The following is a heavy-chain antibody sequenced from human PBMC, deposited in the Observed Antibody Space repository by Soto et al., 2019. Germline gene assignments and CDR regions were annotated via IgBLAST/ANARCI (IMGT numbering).Heavy chain of an antibody. CDR1: GYSFTSYW. V-gene: IGHV5-51*01. Sequence: GESLKISCKDSGYSFTSYWIGWVCQMPGKGLEWMGIIYPGDSDTRYSPSFQGQVTISADKSISTAYLQWSSLKASDTAMYYCARAVGGYCGGDCYSGDAFDIWGQGTMVTVSS. CDR2: IYPGDSDT. CDR3: ARAVGGYCGGDCYSGDAFDI. J-gene: IGHJ3*02. D-gene: IGHD2-21*02.